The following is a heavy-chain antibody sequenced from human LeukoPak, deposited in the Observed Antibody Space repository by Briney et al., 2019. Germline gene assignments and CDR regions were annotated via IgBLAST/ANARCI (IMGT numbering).Heavy chain of an antibody. CDR2: ITWNGGRT. CDR3: ARAKGDCRSTSCYVDY. J-gene: IGHJ4*02. CDR1: GFSFDDFA. D-gene: IGHD2-2*01. Sequence: GGSLRLSCAASGFSFDDFATMWVRQAPGKGLEWVSVITWNGGRTAYGDSVKGRFTISRDNAKNSLYLQMNSLRVEDTALFYCARAKGDCRSTSCYVDYWGLGTLVTVSS. V-gene: IGHV3-20*04.